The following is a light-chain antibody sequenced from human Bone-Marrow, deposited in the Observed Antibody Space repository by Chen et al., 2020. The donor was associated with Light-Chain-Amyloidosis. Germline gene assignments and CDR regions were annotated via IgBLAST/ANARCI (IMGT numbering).Light chain of an antibody. Sequence: QSVLTQPPSASGTPGQRLTIPCSGSSSNIVSTYVYWYQQFPGTAPTRLSYRNDQRPSGVACRFSGAQSGASASLTISGRRSDDEADYYCGTPVDVMTTNWVFGGGTKLTVL. CDR2: RND. J-gene: IGLJ3*02. V-gene: IGLV1-47*01. CDR3: GTPVDVMTTNWV. CDR1: SSNIVSTY.